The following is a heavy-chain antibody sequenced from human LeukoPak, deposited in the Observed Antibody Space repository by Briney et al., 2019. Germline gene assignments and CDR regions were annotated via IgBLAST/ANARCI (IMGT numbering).Heavy chain of an antibody. CDR2: IIPILGIA. J-gene: IGHJ4*02. Sequence: SVKVSCKASGYTFTSYGISWVRQAPGQGLEWMGRIIPILGIANYAQKFQGRVTITADKSTSTAYMELSSLRSEDTAVYYCARDDFWSGYADRGKGTLVTVSS. CDR1: GYTFTSYG. CDR3: ARDDFWSGYAD. V-gene: IGHV1-69*04. D-gene: IGHD3-3*01.